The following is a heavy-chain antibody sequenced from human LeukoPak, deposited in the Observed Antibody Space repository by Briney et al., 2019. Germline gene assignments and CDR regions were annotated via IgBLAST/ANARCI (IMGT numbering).Heavy chain of an antibody. J-gene: IGHJ3*02. V-gene: IGHV3-23*01. CDR2: ISGIGGST. CDR3: AKGSSGGYHWGAFDI. D-gene: IGHD1-26*01. CDR1: GFTFSSYA. Sequence: PGGSLRLSCATSGFTFSSYAMSWVRQAPGKGLDCVSAISGIGGSTYYADSVKGRFTISRDNSKNTLYLQMNSLRAEDTGVYYCAKGSSGGYHWGAFDIWGQGTMVTVSS.